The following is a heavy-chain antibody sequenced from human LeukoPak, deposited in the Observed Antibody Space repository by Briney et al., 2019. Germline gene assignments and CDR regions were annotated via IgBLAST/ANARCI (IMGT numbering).Heavy chain of an antibody. CDR1: GGSISSYY. D-gene: IGHD6-13*01. CDR2: IYYSGST. J-gene: IGHJ4*02. CDR3: ARRGAAETYFDY. V-gene: IGHV4-59*08. Sequence: SETLSLTCTVSGGSISSYYWSWLRQPPGKGLEWIGYIYYSGSTNYNPSLKSRVTISVDTSKNQFSLKLSSVTAADTAVYYCARRGAAETYFDYWGQGTPVTVSS.